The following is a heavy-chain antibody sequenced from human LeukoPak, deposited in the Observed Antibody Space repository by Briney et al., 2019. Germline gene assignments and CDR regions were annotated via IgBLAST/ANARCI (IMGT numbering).Heavy chain of an antibody. D-gene: IGHD3-22*01. J-gene: IGHJ3*02. CDR2: IYTSGST. CDR1: GGSISSYY. V-gene: IGHV4-4*07. Sequence: PSETLSLTCTVSGGSISSYYWSWIRQPAGKGLEWIGRIYTSGSTNYNPSLKSRVTMSVDTSKNQFSLKLSSVTAADTAVYYCARYPRYYDSSGYYYHAFDIWGQGTMVTVSS. CDR3: ARYPRYYDSSGYYYHAFDI.